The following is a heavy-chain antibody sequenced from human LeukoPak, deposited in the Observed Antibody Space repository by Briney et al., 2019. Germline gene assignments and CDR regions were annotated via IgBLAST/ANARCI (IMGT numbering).Heavy chain of an antibody. D-gene: IGHD2-2*01. J-gene: IGHJ5*02. Sequence: GGSLRLSCAASGFTFSTYEMSWVRQAPGKGLEWVSYITGSGSTIYYADSVKGRFTISRDNAKNSLYLQMNSLRAEDTAVYYCARDAFPAAALTAWFDPWGQGTLVTVSS. CDR3: ARDAFPAAALTAWFDP. V-gene: IGHV3-48*03. CDR1: GFTFSTYE. CDR2: ITGSGSTI.